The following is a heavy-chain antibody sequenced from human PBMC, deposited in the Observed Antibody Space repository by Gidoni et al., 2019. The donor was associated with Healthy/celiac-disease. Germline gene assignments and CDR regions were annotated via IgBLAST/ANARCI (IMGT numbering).Heavy chain of an antibody. CDR2: IWYDGSNK. CDR1: GFTFSSYG. D-gene: IGHD4-17*01. V-gene: IGHV3-33*01. J-gene: IGHJ3*02. Sequence: QVQLVESGGGVVQPGRSLRLSCAASGFTFSSYGMHWVRQAPGKGLEGVAVIWYDGSNKYYADSVKGRFTISRDNSKNTLYLQMNSLRAEDTAVYYCARHDYGDDAFDIWGQGTMVTVSS. CDR3: ARHDYGDDAFDI.